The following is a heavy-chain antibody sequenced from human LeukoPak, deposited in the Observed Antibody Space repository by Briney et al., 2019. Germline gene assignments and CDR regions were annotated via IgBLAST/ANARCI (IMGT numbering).Heavy chain of an antibody. V-gene: IGHV4-34*01. CDR3: ARSGPVDCSGGSCYEGY. Sequence: SETLSLTCAVYGGSFSGYYWSWIRQPPGKGLEWIGEINHSGSTNYNPSLKSRVTISVDTSKNQFSLKLSSVTAADTAVYYCARSGPVDCSGGSCYEGYWGQGTLVTVSS. J-gene: IGHJ4*02. CDR2: INHSGST. CDR1: GGSFSGYY. D-gene: IGHD2-15*01.